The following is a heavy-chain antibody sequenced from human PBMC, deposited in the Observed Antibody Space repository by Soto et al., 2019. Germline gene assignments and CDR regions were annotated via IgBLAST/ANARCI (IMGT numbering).Heavy chain of an antibody. D-gene: IGHD3-3*01. Sequence: QIHLIQSGAEVKKPGASVRVSCKASGYSFTGYYIHWVRQAPGQGLEWMGWINPNSGGANYAQKCQARVTMTRDTSTTTAYMELSRLRSNDTAVFYCARSSALTISGVGGMDVWGQGATVTVSS. CDR3: ARSSALTISGVGGMDV. J-gene: IGHJ6*02. CDR1: GYSFTGYY. V-gene: IGHV1-2*02. CDR2: INPNSGGA.